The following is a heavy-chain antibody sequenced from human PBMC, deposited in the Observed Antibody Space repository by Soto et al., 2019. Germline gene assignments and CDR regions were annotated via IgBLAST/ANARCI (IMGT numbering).Heavy chain of an antibody. Sequence: QVQLQESGPGLVKPSQTLSLTCTVSGGSISSGGYYWSWIRQHPGKGLEWIGYIYYSGSTYYNPSLKSRVTISVGTSKNQFSLKLSSVTAADTAVYYCARGGTTVTTGWFDPWGQGTLVTVSS. CDR3: ARGGTTVTTGWFDP. CDR1: GGSISSGGYY. CDR2: IYYSGST. V-gene: IGHV4-31*03. J-gene: IGHJ5*02. D-gene: IGHD4-17*01.